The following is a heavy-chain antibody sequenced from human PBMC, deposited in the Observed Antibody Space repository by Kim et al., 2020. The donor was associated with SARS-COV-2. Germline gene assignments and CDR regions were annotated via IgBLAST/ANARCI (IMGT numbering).Heavy chain of an antibody. Sequence: YNPSLKSRVTISVDKAKNHFSLKLSSVTAAEAAVYYWARGGKAAPDGMDVWGQGTTVTVSS. J-gene: IGHJ6*02. V-gene: IGHV4-4*02. D-gene: IGHD6-6*01. CDR3: ARGGKAAPDGMDV.